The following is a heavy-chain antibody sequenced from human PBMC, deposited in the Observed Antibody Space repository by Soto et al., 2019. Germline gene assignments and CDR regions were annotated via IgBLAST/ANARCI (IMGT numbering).Heavy chain of an antibody. D-gene: IGHD6-13*01. CDR2: IYYSGST. Sequence: KTSETLSLTCTVSGGSISSSSYYWGWIRQPPGKGLEWIGSIYYSGSTYYNPSPKSRVTISVDTSKNQFSLKLSSVTAADTAVYYCALTFPSIAAAGTGYYYYGMDVWGQGTTVTVPS. V-gene: IGHV4-39*01. CDR1: GGSISSSSYY. J-gene: IGHJ6*02. CDR3: ALTFPSIAAAGTGYYYYGMDV.